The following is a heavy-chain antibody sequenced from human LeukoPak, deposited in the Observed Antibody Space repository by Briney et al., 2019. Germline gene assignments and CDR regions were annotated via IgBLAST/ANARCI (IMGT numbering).Heavy chain of an antibody. Sequence: PSETLSLTCALSGGSFNPRSDFWGWIRQPPGKGLEWIGSISYSGSTYYSLSLRSRVSISVDTSKNQFSLKLTSVTAADTAMYYCTRHHSVRQPWFWYFDFWGQGSLVTVSS. D-gene: IGHD3-10*01. CDR2: ISYSGST. CDR1: GGSFNPRSDF. CDR3: TRHHSVRQPWFWYFDF. V-gene: IGHV4-39*01. J-gene: IGHJ4*02.